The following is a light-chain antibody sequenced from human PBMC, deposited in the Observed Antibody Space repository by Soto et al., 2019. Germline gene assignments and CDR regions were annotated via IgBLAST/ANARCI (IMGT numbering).Light chain of an antibody. CDR1: SSNIGAGYD. J-gene: IGLJ1*01. CDR3: QSYDSSLSGYV. V-gene: IGLV1-40*01. CDR2: ANS. Sequence: QSVLTQPPSVSGAPGQRVTISCTGGSSNIGAGYDVHWYQQLPGTAPKLLIYANSNRPSGVPGRFSGSKSGTSASLAITGLQAEDEADYYCQSYDSSLSGYVFGTGNKVTGL.